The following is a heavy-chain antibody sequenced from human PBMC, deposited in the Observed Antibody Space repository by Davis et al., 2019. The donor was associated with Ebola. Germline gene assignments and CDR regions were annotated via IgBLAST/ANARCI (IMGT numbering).Heavy chain of an antibody. CDR1: GYTFTSYG. J-gene: IGHJ6*02. CDR3: ARDLDGGRDYYYYGMDV. D-gene: IGHD4-23*01. Sequence: ASVKVSCKASGYTFTSYGISWVRQAPGQGLEWMGWISAYNGNTNYAQKLQGRVTMTTDTSTSTAYMELRSLRSDDTAVYYCARDLDGGRDYYYYGMDVWGQGTTVTVSS. V-gene: IGHV1-18*01. CDR2: ISAYNGNT.